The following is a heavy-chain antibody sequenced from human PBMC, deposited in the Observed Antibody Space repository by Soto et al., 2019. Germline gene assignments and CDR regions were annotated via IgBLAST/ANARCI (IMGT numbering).Heavy chain of an antibody. CDR3: AKDVRVLLWFGESNWFDP. V-gene: IGHV3-23*01. CDR1: GFTFSSYA. D-gene: IGHD3-10*01. J-gene: IGHJ5*02. CDR2: ISGSGGST. Sequence: PGGSLRLSCAASGFTFSSYAMSWVRQAPGKGLERVSAISGSGGSTYYADSVKGRFTISRDNSKNTLYLQMNSLRAEDTAVYYCAKDVRVLLWFGESNWFDPWGQGTLVTVST.